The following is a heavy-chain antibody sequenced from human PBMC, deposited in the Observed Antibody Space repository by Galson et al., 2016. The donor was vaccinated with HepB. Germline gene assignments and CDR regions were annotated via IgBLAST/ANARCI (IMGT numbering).Heavy chain of an antibody. D-gene: IGHD1-26*01. J-gene: IGHJ5*02. CDR3: ARGEAVELAS. Sequence: QSGAEVKKPGESLKISCKGSGFSFSKNWVGWVRQVPGKGLEWMGIIYPGDSDTRYSPSFQGQVLISADKSISTTYLQWNSLKASDTVMYYCARGEAVELASWGQGTLVTVSS. CDR1: GFSFSKNW. CDR2: IYPGDSDT. V-gene: IGHV5-51*01.